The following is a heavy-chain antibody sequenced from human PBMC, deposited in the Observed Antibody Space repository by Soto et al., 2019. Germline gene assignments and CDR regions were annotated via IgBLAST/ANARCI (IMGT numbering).Heavy chain of an antibody. D-gene: IGHD2-21*01. CDR1: GGTFSSYP. J-gene: IGHJ5*02. Sequence: QAQLVQSGAEVKKPGSSVKVSCKASGGTFSSYPISWVRQAPGQGLEWMGRIIPILNIANYAQKFQGRVTLTADKSTNTAYMELSSLRSEDTAVYYCARTRAATDSLYWFDPWGQGTLVTVSS. CDR3: ARTRAATDSLYWFDP. V-gene: IGHV1-69*02. CDR2: IIPILNIA.